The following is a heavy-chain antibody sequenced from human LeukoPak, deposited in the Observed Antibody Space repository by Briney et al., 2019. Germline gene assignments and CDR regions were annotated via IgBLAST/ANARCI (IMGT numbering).Heavy chain of an antibody. D-gene: IGHD5-18*01. Sequence: KPSETLSLTCAVYGGSFSGYYWSWIRQPPGKGLEWIGEISHSGSTNYNPSLKSRVTISVDTSKNQFSLKLSSVTAADTAVYYCARRGYSYGYRPYYFDYWGQGTLVTVSS. J-gene: IGHJ4*02. CDR2: ISHSGST. CDR1: GGSFSGYY. CDR3: ARRGYSYGYRPYYFDY. V-gene: IGHV4-34*01.